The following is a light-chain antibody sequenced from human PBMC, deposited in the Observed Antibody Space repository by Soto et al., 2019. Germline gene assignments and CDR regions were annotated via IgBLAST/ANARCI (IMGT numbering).Light chain of an antibody. J-gene: IGKJ4*01. CDR3: QQYKSYPIT. V-gene: IGKV1-5*03. Sequence: DIQMTQSPSTLSASVGDRVTITCRASQSIDSWLAWYQQKPGKAPSLLIYKASNLESGVPSRFSGGQSGTEFTLTISSLQPDDFATYYCQQYKSYPITFGGGTKVEI. CDR1: QSIDSW. CDR2: KAS.